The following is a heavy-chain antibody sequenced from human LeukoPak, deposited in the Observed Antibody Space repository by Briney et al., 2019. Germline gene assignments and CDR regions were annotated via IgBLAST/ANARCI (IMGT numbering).Heavy chain of an antibody. D-gene: IGHD3-16*01. CDR1: GFTFNSYT. CDR3: ARAPGAFGELYYFDY. V-gene: IGHV3-21*01. J-gene: IGHJ4*02. Sequence: GGSLRLSCAASGFTFNSYTMNWVRQAPGKGLEWVSSISSSSSYIYYADSVKGRFTISRDNAKNSLYLQMNSLRAEDTAVYYCARAPGAFGELYYFDYWGQGTLVTVSS. CDR2: ISSSSSYI.